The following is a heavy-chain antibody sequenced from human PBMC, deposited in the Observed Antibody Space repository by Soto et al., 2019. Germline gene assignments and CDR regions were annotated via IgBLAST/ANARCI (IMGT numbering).Heavy chain of an antibody. J-gene: IGHJ6*02. CDR1: GFTFSSYA. V-gene: IGHV3-30-3*01. CDR2: ISNDGSNK. D-gene: IGHD5-12*01. CDR3: ARDSEASFNLRSSRGMDV. Sequence: PGESLKISCAASGFTFSSYAMHWVRQAPGKGLEWVAVISNDGSNKYYADSVKGRFTISRDNAKNTLYLQMNSLRDEDTAVYYCARDSEASFNLRSSRGMDVWGQGTTVTVSS.